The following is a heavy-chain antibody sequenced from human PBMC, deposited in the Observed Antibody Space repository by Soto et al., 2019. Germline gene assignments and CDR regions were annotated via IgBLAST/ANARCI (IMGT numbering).Heavy chain of an antibody. CDR1: EFSFSSYA. CDR3: ARTFDTITYYFDY. CDR2: ISFNGNSL. Sequence: PGGSLRLSCTASEFSFSSYAVHWIRQSPGKGLEWVAVISFNGNSLHYADSVKDRFTISRDNSKSTLYLQMNSMRTEDTAVYYCARTFDTITYYFDYWGQGTLVTVSS. V-gene: IGHV3-30-3*01. J-gene: IGHJ4*02. D-gene: IGHD3-9*01.